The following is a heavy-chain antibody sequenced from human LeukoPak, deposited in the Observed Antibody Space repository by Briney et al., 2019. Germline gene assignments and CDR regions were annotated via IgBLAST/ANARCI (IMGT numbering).Heavy chain of an antibody. CDR1: GYSFTSYW. Sequence: GESLKISCKGSGYSFTSYWIGWVRQMPGKGLEWMGIIYPGDSDTRYSPSFQGPVTISADKSISTAYLQWSSLKASDTAMYYCARHSYYYDSSGYVKRYYFDYWGQGTLVTVSS. CDR3: ARHSYYYDSSGYVKRYYFDY. V-gene: IGHV5-51*01. J-gene: IGHJ4*02. D-gene: IGHD3-22*01. CDR2: IYPGDSDT.